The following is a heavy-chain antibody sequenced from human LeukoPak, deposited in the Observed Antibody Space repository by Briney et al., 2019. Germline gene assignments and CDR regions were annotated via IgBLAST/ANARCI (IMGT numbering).Heavy chain of an antibody. CDR1: GFTFSSYA. Sequence: GGSLRLSCAASGFTFSSYAMHWVRQAPGKGLEWVAVISYDGSNKYYADSVKGRFTISRDNSKNTLYLQMSSLRAEDTAVYYCARHSSSFWDYWGQGTLVTVSS. D-gene: IGHD6-6*01. CDR3: ARHSSSFWDY. J-gene: IGHJ4*02. CDR2: ISYDGSNK. V-gene: IGHV3-30-3*01.